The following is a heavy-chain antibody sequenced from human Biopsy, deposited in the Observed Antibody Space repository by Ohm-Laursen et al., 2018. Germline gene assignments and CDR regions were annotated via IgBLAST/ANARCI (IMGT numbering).Heavy chain of an antibody. CDR3: ARGRRTSGWPYFAN. V-gene: IGHV4-59*01. Sequence: SETLSLTCTVSDGSINSYYWNWIQQPPGKRLEWIGNIYYSGSTNFNPSLKSRVTISVDTSKNQFSLKLSSVIAAGTAVYYCARGRRTSGWPYFANWGQGTLVIVSS. J-gene: IGHJ4*02. D-gene: IGHD6-19*01. CDR1: DGSINSYY. CDR2: IYYSGST.